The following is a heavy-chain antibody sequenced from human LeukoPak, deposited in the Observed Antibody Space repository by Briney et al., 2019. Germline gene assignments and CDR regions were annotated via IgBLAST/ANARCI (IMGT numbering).Heavy chain of an antibody. Sequence: PGGSLRLSCAASGFTFSSYSMNWVRQAPGKGLEWVSYISSSSSTIYYADSVKGRFTISRDNSKNTLYLQMNSLRAEDTAVYYCAEDTYGDYPPAWGQGTLVTVSS. CDR2: ISSSSSTI. J-gene: IGHJ5*02. CDR3: AEDTYGDYPPA. D-gene: IGHD4-17*01. CDR1: GFTFSSYS. V-gene: IGHV3-48*01.